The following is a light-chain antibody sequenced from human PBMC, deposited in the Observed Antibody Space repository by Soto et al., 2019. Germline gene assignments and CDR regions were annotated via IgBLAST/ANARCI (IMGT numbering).Light chain of an antibody. CDR2: KAS. J-gene: IGKJ4*01. Sequence: DIQMTQSPSTLSASVGDRVTITCRASQSISSWLAWYQQKPGKAPKLLIYKASSLESGVPSRFSGSASGTEFTLTISTLQPDDFATYYCQQHSSYPLAFGGGTKVDIK. V-gene: IGKV1-5*03. CDR3: QQHSSYPLA. CDR1: QSISSW.